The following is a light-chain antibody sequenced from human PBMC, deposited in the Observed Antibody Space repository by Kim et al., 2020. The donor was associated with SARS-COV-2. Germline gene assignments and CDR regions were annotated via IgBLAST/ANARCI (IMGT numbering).Light chain of an antibody. J-gene: IGKJ2*01. CDR2: KSS. CDR3: QQYSTFQYT. CDR1: QSISNW. V-gene: IGKV1-5*03. Sequence: SASVGDRVTITCRASQSISNWLAWYQHKPGKAPKVLIYKSSSLESGVPSRFNGSGSGTEFILTISSLQPDDFATYYCQQYSTFQYTFGQGTKLEI.